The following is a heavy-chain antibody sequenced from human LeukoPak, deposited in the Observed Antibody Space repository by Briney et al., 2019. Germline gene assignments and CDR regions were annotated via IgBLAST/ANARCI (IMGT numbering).Heavy chain of an antibody. V-gene: IGHV4-38-2*02. Sequence: PPGTPSVTCTVSGYSISSGYYWGWTRQPPGRGREGIESIYHSGSTNYNASLKSRVTISVDTSKNQLSLKLSSVTAADTAVYYCARVSDYGSGLSDYGGEGTLVTVS. CDR1: GYSISSGYY. D-gene: IGHD3-10*01. CDR3: ARVSDYGSGLSDY. CDR2: IYHSGST. J-gene: IGHJ4*02.